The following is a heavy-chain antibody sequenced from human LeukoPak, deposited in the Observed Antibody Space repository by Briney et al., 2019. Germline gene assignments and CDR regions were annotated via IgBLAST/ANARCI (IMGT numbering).Heavy chain of an antibody. CDR3: AKSQSYDFWRGYMDV. V-gene: IGHV3-9*01. D-gene: IGHD3-3*01. CDR1: GFTFDDYA. CDR2: ISWNSGDI. Sequence: GGSLRLSCAASGFTFDDYAMHWVRQAPGKGLEWVSGISWNSGDIGYADSVKGRFTISRDNAKNSLYLRMNSLRAEDTALYYCAKSQSYDFWRGYMDVWGQGTTVTVSS. J-gene: IGHJ6*02.